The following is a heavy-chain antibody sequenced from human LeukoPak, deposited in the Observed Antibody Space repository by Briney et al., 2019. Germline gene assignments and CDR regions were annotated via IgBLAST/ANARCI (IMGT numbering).Heavy chain of an antibody. D-gene: IGHD1-26*01. CDR2: FSGSGSHT. Sequence: PGGSLSLSCAASGFSFCTYALSRVLQAPGKGLEWVSGFSGSGSHTNYADSVKGRFTISRDHSKNTLNLQMNSLRAEDTAVYYCTKRVQRSSYYAAFAYWRQGTLVTVSS. CDR3: TKRVQRSSYYAAFAY. J-gene: IGHJ4*02. V-gene: IGHV3-23*01. CDR1: GFSFCTYA.